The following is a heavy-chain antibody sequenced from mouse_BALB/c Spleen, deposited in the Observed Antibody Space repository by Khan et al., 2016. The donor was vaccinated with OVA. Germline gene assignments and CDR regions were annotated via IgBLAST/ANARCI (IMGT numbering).Heavy chain of an antibody. CDR3: TRSSPYYRYFFDY. CDR1: GYTFSNNW. CDR2: ILPGSGSV. J-gene: IGHJ2*01. D-gene: IGHD2-14*01. Sequence: QVQLKQSGAELMKPGASVKTSCKATGYTFSNNWIEWVKQRPGHGLEWIGEILPGSGSVSYNVKFKGKATFTADTSSNTTYMQLFSLTSEDSAVYYCTRSSPYYRYFFDYWGQGTTLTVSS. V-gene: IGHV1-9*01.